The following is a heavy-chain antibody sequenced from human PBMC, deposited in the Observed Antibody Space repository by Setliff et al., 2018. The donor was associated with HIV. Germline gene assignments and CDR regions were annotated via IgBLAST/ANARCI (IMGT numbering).Heavy chain of an antibody. CDR1: NYSINSGYY. V-gene: IGHV4-38-2*01. CDR2: IYHSGST. J-gene: IGHJ5*02. D-gene: IGHD1-20*01. Sequence: PSETLSLTCAVSNYSINSGYYWGWIRQPPGKGLEWIGSIYHSGSTYSNPSLKSRVTISVDSSKNQFSLKLSSVTAADTAVYYCARSDPVDNWNPTLKWFDPWGQGTLVTVSS. CDR3: ARSDPVDNWNPTLKWFDP.